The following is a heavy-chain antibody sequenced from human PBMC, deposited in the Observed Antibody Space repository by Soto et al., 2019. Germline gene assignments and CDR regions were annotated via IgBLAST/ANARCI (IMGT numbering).Heavy chain of an antibody. V-gene: IGHV1-69*06. CDR2: IIPISGAV. CDR3: ESDIHYGGNLLMGYGMDV. J-gene: IGHJ6*02. D-gene: IGHD4-17*01. CDR1: GGAFSNYA. Sequence: QVQLVQSGAEVKKAGSSVKVSCKASGGAFSNYAISWVRQAPGQGLEWMGGIIPISGAVRNAQKFQGRVTILADKSTSAVYEELTSLRSDDTAMYYCESDIHYGGNLLMGYGMDVWGQATTVTVSS.